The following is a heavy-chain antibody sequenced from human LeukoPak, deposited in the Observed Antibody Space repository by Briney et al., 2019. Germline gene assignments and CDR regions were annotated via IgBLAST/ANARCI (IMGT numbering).Heavy chain of an antibody. V-gene: IGHV4-39*07. CDR2: IYDSGTT. D-gene: IGHD3-3*01. J-gene: IGHJ4*02. CDR3: ARADFWSGYFDY. Sequence: SETLSLTCIVSGGSISSSSYLWGWSRQPPGKGLEWMGSIYDSGTTYYNPSLKSRVTMSVDTSKNQFSLKLNSVTAADTAFYYCARADFWSGYFDYWSQGTLVTVSS. CDR1: GGSISSSSYL.